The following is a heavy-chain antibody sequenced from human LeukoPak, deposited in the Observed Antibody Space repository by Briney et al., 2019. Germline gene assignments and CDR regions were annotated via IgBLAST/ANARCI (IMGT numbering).Heavy chain of an antibody. CDR3: ARARLDSSSHESDY. CDR2: IKQDGSEK. Sequence: GGSLRLSCAASGFTFSCHWMSWVRQAPGKGLAGVANIKQDGSEKYYVDSVKGRFTISRDNAKNSLYLQMNSLRAEDTAVYYCARARLDSSSHESDYWGQGTLVTVSS. D-gene: IGHD6-13*01. J-gene: IGHJ4*02. CDR1: GFTFSCHW. V-gene: IGHV3-7*01.